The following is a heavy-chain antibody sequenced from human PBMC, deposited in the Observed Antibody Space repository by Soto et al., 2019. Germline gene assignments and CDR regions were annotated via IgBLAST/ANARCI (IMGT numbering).Heavy chain of an antibody. CDR3: AKDRPPYGNFAPRFDS. CDR1: GFDFTNYG. Sequence: HPGGSLRLSCAASGFDFTNYGMHWVRRAPGKGLQWVAVISFDGGNKYYADSVKGRFTISRDNSKNTLYLQMNSLRAEDTAVYYCAKDRPPYGNFAPRFDSWGQGTLVTVSS. D-gene: IGHD4-17*01. J-gene: IGHJ4*02. CDR2: ISFDGGNK. V-gene: IGHV3-30*18.